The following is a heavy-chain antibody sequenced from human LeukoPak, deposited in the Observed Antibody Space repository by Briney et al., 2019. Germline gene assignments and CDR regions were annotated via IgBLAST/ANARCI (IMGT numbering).Heavy chain of an antibody. CDR2: INHSGST. CDR1: GESFSGYY. Sequence: SETLSLTCAVYGESFSGYYWSWIRQPPGKGLEWIGEINHSGSTNYNPSLKSRVTISVDTSKNQFSLKLSSVTAADTAVYYCARGLGCSSTSCYTPWFDPWGQGTLVTVSS. V-gene: IGHV4-34*01. CDR3: ARGLGCSSTSCYTPWFDP. J-gene: IGHJ5*02. D-gene: IGHD2-2*02.